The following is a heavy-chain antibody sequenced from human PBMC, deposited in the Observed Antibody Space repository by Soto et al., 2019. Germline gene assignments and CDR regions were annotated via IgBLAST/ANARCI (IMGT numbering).Heavy chain of an antibody. CDR3: AIEEAAFLDY. D-gene: IGHD2-15*01. CDR2: IYYSGST. V-gene: IGHV4-39*02. Sequence: PSETLSLTCTVSGGSISSSSYYWGWIRQPPGKGLEWIGSIYYSGSTYYNPSLKSRVTISVDTSKNQFSLKLSSVTTADTAVYYCAIEEAAFLDYGAQGPLVPVSA. J-gene: IGHJ4*02. CDR1: GGSISSSSYY.